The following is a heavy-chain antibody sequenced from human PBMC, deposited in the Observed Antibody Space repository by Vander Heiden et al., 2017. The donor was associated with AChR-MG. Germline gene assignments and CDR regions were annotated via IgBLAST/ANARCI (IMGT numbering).Heavy chain of an antibody. CDR3: ARAGNTRIKRITMVRGVIYFDY. V-gene: IGHV3-48*02. D-gene: IGHD3-10*01. J-gene: IGHJ4*02. CDR1: GFTFSSYS. Sequence: EVQLVESGGGLVQPGGSLRLSCAASGFTFSSYSMNWVRQAPGKGLEWVSYISSSSSTIYYADSVKGRFTISRDNAKNSLYLQMNSLRDEDTAVYYCARAGNTRIKRITMVRGVIYFDYWGQGTLVTVSS. CDR2: ISSSSSTI.